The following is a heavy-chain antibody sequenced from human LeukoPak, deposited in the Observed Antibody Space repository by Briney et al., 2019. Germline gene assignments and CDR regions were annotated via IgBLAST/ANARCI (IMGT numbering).Heavy chain of an antibody. CDR1: GYTFSSYW. Sequence: GESLKISCKGSGYTFSSYWIGWVRQMPRKGLEWMGIIYPGDSDTRYSPSLQGQVTISVDTSIGTAYLQWSSLKASDTAIYYCARQNDFRHDCWGQGTLVTVSS. V-gene: IGHV5-51*01. D-gene: IGHD3-3*01. CDR3: ARQNDFRHDC. J-gene: IGHJ4*02. CDR2: IYPGDSDT.